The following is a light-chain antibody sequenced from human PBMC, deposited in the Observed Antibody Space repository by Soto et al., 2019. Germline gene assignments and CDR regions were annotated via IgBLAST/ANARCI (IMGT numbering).Light chain of an antibody. J-gene: IGKJ4*01. CDR3: QQSYSTPLT. CDR1: QTAISY. V-gene: IGKV1-39*01. Sequence: DSQMTQSPSSLSASVGDRVTISCRASQTAISYLNWYQQTPGKAPKLLIYDASNLQRGVPSRFSGSGSGTEFSLTISSLQPEDFATYYCQQSYSTPLTFGGGTKVDIK. CDR2: DAS.